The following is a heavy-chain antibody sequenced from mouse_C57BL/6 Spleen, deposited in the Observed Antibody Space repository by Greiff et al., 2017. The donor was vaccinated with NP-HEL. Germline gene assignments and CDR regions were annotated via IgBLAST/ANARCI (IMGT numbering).Heavy chain of an antibody. CDR1: GYTFTSYW. Sequence: VQLQQSGAELVKPGASVKLSCKASGYTFTSYWMQWVKQRPGQGLEWIGEIDPSDSYTNYNQKFKGKATLTVDTSSSTAYMQLSSLTSEDSAVYYCARFYDDGPYYFDYWGQGTTLTVSS. V-gene: IGHV1-50*01. J-gene: IGHJ2*01. CDR2: IDPSDSYT. CDR3: ARFYDDGPYYFDY. D-gene: IGHD2-3*01.